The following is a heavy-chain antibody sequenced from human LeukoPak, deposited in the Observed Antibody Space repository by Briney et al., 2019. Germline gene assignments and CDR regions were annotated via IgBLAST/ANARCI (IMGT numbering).Heavy chain of an antibody. J-gene: IGHJ6*03. CDR1: GFTVSGNY. V-gene: IGHV3-53*01. CDR3: ARSGYCSSTSCYRDYYYYMDV. Sequence: GGSLRPSCAVSGFTVSGNYMSWVRQAPGKGLEWVSLIYSGGTTYYADSVKGRFTISRDNSKNTLYLQMTSLRAEDTALYHCARSGYCSSTSCYRDYYYYMDVWGKGTTVTVSS. CDR2: IYSGGTT. D-gene: IGHD2-2*02.